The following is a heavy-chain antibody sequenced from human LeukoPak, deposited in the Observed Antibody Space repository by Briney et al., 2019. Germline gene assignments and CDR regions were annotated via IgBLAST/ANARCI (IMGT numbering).Heavy chain of an antibody. CDR2: IYSGGST. D-gene: IGHD6-19*01. V-gene: IGHV3-53*01. J-gene: IGHJ1*01. CDR1: GFTVSSNY. Sequence: GGSLRLSCAASGFTVSSNYMSWVRQAPGKGLEWVSVIYSGGSTYYSDSVKGRFTISRDNSKNTLYLQMNGLRAEDTAVYYCASSGWHAEYFQHWGQGTLVSVSS. CDR3: ASSGWHAEYFQH.